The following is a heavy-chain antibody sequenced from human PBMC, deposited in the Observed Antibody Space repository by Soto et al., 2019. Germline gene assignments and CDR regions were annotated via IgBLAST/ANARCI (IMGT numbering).Heavy chain of an antibody. CDR3: SRQIYDSDTGPNFQYYFDS. CDR1: GYSFAGYW. V-gene: IGHV5-10-1*01. Sequence: PGEYLKISCQGSGYSFAGYWITWVRQKPGKGLEWVGRIDPSDTQTYYSPSFRGHVTTSVTQSITTVFLQWSSLSASDTAMYYCSRQIYDSDTGPNFQYYFDSWGQGTPVTVSS. D-gene: IGHD3-22*01. J-gene: IGHJ4*02. CDR2: IDPSDTQT.